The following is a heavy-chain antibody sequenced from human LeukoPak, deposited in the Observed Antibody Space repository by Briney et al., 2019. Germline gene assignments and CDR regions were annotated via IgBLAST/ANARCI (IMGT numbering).Heavy chain of an antibody. CDR3: AKDKRGQGYFDY. J-gene: IGHJ4*02. V-gene: IGHV3-43*02. CDR2: ICGDGGST. Sequence: GGSLRLSCAASGFTFDDYAMQCLRQAPGQGLEWVSLICGDGGSTYYAHSVKGRFTISRDNSKNSLYLQMNSLRTEDTALYYCAKDKRGQGYFDYWGQGTLVTVSS. D-gene: IGHD3-10*01. CDR1: GFTFDDYA.